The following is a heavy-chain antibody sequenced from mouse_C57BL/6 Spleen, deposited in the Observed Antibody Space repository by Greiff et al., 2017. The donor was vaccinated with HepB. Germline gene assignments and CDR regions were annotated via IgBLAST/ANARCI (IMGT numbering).Heavy chain of an antibody. CDR1: GYAFSSSW. CDR3: ARLRAGFAC. CDR2: IYPGDGDT. Sequence: VQLVESGPELVKPGASVKISCKASGYAFSSSWMNWVKQRPGKGLEWIGRIYPGDGDTNYNGKFKGKATLTADKSSSTAYMQLSSLTSEDSAVYLCARLRAGFACWGQGSLVTVSA. J-gene: IGHJ3*01. V-gene: IGHV1-82*01. D-gene: IGHD1-1*01.